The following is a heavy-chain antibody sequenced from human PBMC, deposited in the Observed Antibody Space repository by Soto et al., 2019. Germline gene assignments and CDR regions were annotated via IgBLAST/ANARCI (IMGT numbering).Heavy chain of an antibody. Sequence: GGSLRISCAASGFTFSSYGMHWVRQAPGKGLEWVAVISYDGSNKYYADSVKGRFTISRDNSKNTLYLQMNSLRAEDTAVYYCAKEKSYYGSGSYRWFDPWGQGTLVTVSS. CDR3: AKEKSYYGSGSYRWFDP. CDR1: GFTFSSYG. CDR2: ISYDGSNK. J-gene: IGHJ5*02. D-gene: IGHD3-10*01. V-gene: IGHV3-30*18.